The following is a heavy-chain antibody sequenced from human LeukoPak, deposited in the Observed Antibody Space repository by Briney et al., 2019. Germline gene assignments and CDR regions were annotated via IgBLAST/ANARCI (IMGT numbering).Heavy chain of an antibody. V-gene: IGHV3-15*01. CDR2: IKSKTDGGTT. Sequence: PGGSLRLSCAASGFAVSSNYMSWVRQAPGMGLEWVGRIKSKTDGGTTDYAAPVKGRFTISRDDSKNMLYLQMNSLKTEDTAVYYCTTVSYRSRWGQGTLVTVSS. D-gene: IGHD6-19*01. CDR3: TTVSYRSR. J-gene: IGHJ4*02. CDR1: GFAVSSNY.